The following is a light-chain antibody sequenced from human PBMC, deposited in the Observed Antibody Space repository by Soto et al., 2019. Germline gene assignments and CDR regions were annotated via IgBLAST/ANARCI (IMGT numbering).Light chain of an antibody. CDR3: AAWDDSLNGPV. J-gene: IGLJ2*01. Sequence: QSVLTQPPSASGTPGQRVTISCSGSSSNIGRNSVNWYQQLPGTAPKLILHTNNQRSSGVPDRFSGSKSGTSASLAISGLQSEDESDYYCAAWDDSLNGPVFGGGTKVTVL. CDR2: TNN. CDR1: SSNIGRNS. V-gene: IGLV1-44*01.